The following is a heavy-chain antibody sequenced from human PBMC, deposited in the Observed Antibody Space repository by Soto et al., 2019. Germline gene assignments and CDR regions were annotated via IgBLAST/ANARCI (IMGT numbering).Heavy chain of an antibody. CDR3: ARIGQYSGILGYYYGMDV. Sequence: GGSLRLSCAASGFSFSDFYMSWIRQAPGKGLEWISYISSSGRTIYQPDSVKGRFTISRDNAKNSLYLQMNSLRAEDTAVYYCARIGQYSGILGYYYGMDVWGQGTTVTVSS. J-gene: IGHJ6*02. V-gene: IGHV3-11*04. CDR2: ISSSGRTI. CDR1: GFSFSDFY. D-gene: IGHD3-10*01.